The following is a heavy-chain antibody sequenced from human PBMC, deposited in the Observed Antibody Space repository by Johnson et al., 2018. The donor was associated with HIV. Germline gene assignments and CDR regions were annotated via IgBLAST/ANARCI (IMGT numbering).Heavy chain of an antibody. Sequence: QVQLVESGGGVVQPGRSLRLSCAASGFTFSSYAMHWVRQAPGQGLEWVAVISYDGSNKYYADSVKGRFTISRDNSKNTLYLQMNSLRAEDTAVYYCARESPIAARQGCAFEIWGQGTMVTVSS. J-gene: IGHJ3*02. D-gene: IGHD6-6*01. CDR2: ISYDGSNK. CDR3: ARESPIAARQGCAFEI. V-gene: IGHV3-30-3*01. CDR1: GFTFSSYA.